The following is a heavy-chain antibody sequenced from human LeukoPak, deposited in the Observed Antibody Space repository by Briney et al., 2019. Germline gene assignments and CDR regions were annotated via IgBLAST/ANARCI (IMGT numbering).Heavy chain of an antibody. D-gene: IGHD5-18*01. CDR3: TPTAYYSYGTDFDY. V-gene: IGHV3-49*03. J-gene: IGHJ4*02. Sequence: GSLRLSCTASGFTFGDYAMSWFRQAPGKGLEWVGFIRSKAYGGTTEYAASVKGRFTISRDDSKSIAYLQMNSLKTEDTAVYYCTPTAYYSYGTDFDYWGQGTLVTVSS. CDR1: GFTFGDYA. CDR2: IRSKAYGGTT.